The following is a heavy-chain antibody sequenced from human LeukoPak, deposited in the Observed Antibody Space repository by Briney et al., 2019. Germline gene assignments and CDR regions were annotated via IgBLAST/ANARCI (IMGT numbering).Heavy chain of an antibody. V-gene: IGHV3-30*18. Sequence: GGSLRLSCAASGFTFSSYGMHWVRQAPGKGLEWVAVISYDGSNIYYADSVKGRFTISRDNSKNTLYLQMNSLRAEDTAVYYCAKDSDRSSWYLVYYYYMDVWGKGTTVTVSS. CDR1: GFTFSSYG. J-gene: IGHJ6*03. CDR3: AKDSDRSSWYLVYYYYMDV. D-gene: IGHD6-13*01. CDR2: ISYDGSNI.